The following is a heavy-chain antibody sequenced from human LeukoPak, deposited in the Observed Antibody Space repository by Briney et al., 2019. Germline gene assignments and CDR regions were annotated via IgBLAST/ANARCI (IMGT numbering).Heavy chain of an antibody. D-gene: IGHD3-3*01. J-gene: IGHJ4*02. CDR3: ARWSRDYFDY. CDR2: IYYSGST. V-gene: IGHV4-39*07. CDR1: GGSISSSSYY. Sequence: SETLSLTCTVSGGSISSSSYYWGWIRQPPGKGLEWIGSIYYSGSTNYNPSLKSRVTISVDTSKNQFSLKLSSVTAADTAVYYCARWSRDYFDYWGQGTLVTVSS.